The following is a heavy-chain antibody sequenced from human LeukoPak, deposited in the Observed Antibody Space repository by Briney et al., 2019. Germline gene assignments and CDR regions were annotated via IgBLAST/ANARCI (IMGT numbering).Heavy chain of an antibody. J-gene: IGHJ4*02. CDR1: GYTFTGYY. D-gene: IGHD4-23*01. CDR3: AGRGNYGGYFDY. Sequence: ASVKVSCKASGYTFTGYYMHWVRQAPGQGLEWMGWINPNSGSTNYAQKFQGRVTMTRDTSISTAFMDLSRLRSDDTAVYYCAGRGNYGGYFDYWGQGTPVTVSS. CDR2: INPNSGST. V-gene: IGHV1-2*02.